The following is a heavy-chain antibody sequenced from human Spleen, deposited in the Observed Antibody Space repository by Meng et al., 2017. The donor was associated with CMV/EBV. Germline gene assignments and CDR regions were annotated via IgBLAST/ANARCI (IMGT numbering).Heavy chain of an antibody. J-gene: IGHJ5*02. V-gene: IGHV3-21*04. CDR1: GFTFSSYS. CDR2: ISSSSSYI. D-gene: IGHD6-13*01. CDR3: ARGVIAAAGTNWFDP. Sequence: GESLKISCAASGFTFSSYSMNWVRQAPGKGLEWVSSISSSSSYIYYADSVKGRFTISRDNAKNSLYLQMNSLRAEDTAVYYCARGVIAAAGTNWFDPWGQGTLVTVSS.